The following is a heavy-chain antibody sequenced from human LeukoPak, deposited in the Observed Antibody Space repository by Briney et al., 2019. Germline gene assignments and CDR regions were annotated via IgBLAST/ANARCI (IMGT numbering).Heavy chain of an antibody. V-gene: IGHV4-61*02. D-gene: IGHD5-12*01. CDR3: ARAGGYLLYFDS. Sequence: SETLSLTCTVSGGSISSGSYYWNWIRQPAGEGLEWIGRIYTSGSTNYNPSLKSRVTISVDTSKNQFSLKLSSVTAADTAIYYCARAGGYLLYFDSWGQGTLATVSS. CDR1: GGSISSGSYY. CDR2: IYTSGST. J-gene: IGHJ4*02.